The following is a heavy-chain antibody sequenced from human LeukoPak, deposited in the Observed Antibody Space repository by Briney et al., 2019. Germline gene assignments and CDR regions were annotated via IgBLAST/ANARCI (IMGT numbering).Heavy chain of an antibody. CDR2: IYTSGST. D-gene: IGHD6-13*01. Sequence: PSQTLSLACTVSGGSISSSNYYWSWIRQPAGKGLEWIGRIYTSGSTNYNPSLKSRVTMSVDTSKNQFSLKLSSVTAADTAVYYCARGGRVIAAAGYDYWGQGTLVTVSS. CDR1: GGSISSSNYY. J-gene: IGHJ4*02. V-gene: IGHV4-61*02. CDR3: ARGGRVIAAAGYDY.